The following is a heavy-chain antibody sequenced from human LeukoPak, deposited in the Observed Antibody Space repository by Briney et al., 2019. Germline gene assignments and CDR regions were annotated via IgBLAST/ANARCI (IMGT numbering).Heavy chain of an antibody. D-gene: IGHD1-26*01. CDR2: INHSGST. CDR1: GGSFSGYY. CDR3: ARGRIVGATKGFDY. V-gene: IGHV4-34*01. Sequence: SETLSLTCAVYGGSFSGYYWSWIRQPPGKGLEWIGEINHSGSTNYNPSLKSRVTISVDTSKNQFSLKLSSVTAADTAVYYCARGRIVGATKGFDYWGQGTLVTVSS. J-gene: IGHJ4*02.